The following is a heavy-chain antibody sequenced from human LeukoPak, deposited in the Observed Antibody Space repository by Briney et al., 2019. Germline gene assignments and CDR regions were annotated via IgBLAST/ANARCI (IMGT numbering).Heavy chain of an antibody. J-gene: IGHJ4*02. CDR2: IRYDSTNK. CDR1: GFTFSSFG. Sequence: AGESLRLSCAASGFTFSSFGIHWVRQAPGKGLERVAFIRYDSTNKYYAASVKGRFTVSRDNSKNTLYLEMNSLSTEDTAVYYCAKVGNDLGSDPGWGQGTLVTVSS. CDR3: AKVGNDLGSDPG. V-gene: IGHV3-30*02. D-gene: IGHD1-1*01.